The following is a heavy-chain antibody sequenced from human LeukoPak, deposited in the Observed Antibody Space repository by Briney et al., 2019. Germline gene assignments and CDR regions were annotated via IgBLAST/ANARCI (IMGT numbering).Heavy chain of an antibody. CDR2: IIPIFGTA. CDR3: AREAYCSSTSCYKRIGSAFDI. J-gene: IGHJ3*02. D-gene: IGHD2-2*02. V-gene: IGHV1-69*05. CDR1: RGTFSSYA. Sequence: GSSVKVSCKASRGTFSSYAISWVRQAPGQGLEWMGGIIPIFGTANYAQKFQGRVTITTDESTSTAYMELSSLRSEDTAVYYCAREAYCSSTSCYKRIGSAFDIWGQGTMVTVSS.